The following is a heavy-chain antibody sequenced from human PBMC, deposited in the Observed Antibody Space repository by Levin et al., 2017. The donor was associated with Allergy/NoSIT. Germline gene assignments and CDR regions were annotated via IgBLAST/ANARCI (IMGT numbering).Heavy chain of an antibody. CDR1: GFTISSYA. J-gene: IGHJ1*01. CDR3: AKANSGDRWSFHH. Sequence: GESLKISCADSGFTISSYAMSWVRQAPGKGLEWVSAIRGSGGNTYYADSVKGRFTISRDDSKNTVYLQMNNLRADDTAVYYCAKANSGDRWSFHHWGQGTLVTVSS. D-gene: IGHD4-17*01. CDR2: IRGSGGNT. V-gene: IGHV3-23*01.